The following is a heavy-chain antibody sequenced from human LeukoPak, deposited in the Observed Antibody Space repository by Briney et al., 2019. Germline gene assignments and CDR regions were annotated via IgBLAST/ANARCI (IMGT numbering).Heavy chain of an antibody. V-gene: IGHV1-69*05. CDR1: GGTFSSYA. J-gene: IGHJ6*03. CDR2: IIPIFGTA. CDR3: ARVGGKSGSVLRFLEWPPGYMDV. D-gene: IGHD3-3*01. Sequence: SVKVSCKASGGTFSSYAISWVRQAPGQGLEWMGGIIPIFGTANYAQKFQGRVTITTDESTSTAYMELSSLRSGDTAVYYCARVGGKSGSVLRFLEWPPGYMDVWGKGTTVTVSS.